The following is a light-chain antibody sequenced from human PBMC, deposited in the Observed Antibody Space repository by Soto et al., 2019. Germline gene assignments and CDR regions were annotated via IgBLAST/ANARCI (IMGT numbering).Light chain of an antibody. CDR2: EVT. Sequence: QSALTQPPSASGSLGQSVTISCTGTSSDVGGYNYVSWHQQHPGKAPKVMIYEVTKRPPGVPDRFSGSKSGNTASLTVSGPQAEDGAVYYGGSFAGGGTPVLLGGGTRVTAL. J-gene: IGLJ2*01. CDR3: GSFAGGGTPVL. CDR1: SSDVGGYNY. V-gene: IGLV2-8*01.